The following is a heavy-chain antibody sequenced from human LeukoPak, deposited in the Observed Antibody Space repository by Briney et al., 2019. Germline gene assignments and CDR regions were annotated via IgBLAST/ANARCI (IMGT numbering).Heavy chain of an antibody. CDR3: SGGPGGSYGQTPY. J-gene: IGHJ4*02. CDR1: GGSISSYY. Sequence: PSETLSLTCTVFGGSISSYYWSWIRQPPGKGLEWIGYIYYSGSINYNPSLKSRVTISVDTSKNQFSLKLSSVTAADTAVYYCSGGPGGSYGQTPYWGQGTLVTVSS. V-gene: IGHV4-59*01. D-gene: IGHD1-26*01. CDR2: IYYSGSI.